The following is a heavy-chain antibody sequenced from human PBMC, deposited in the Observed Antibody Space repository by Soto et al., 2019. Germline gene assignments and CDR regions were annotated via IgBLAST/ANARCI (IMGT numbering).Heavy chain of an antibody. CDR2: ISPNSGAT. D-gene: IGHD4-17*01. Sequence: QVQLVQSEGEVKQPGASVKLSCKASGYSFTSFGISWVRQAPGQGLEWMGWISPNSGATRYAQNLQGRVTMTTETSTTTASLELRSLPADYTALYHGVREMWTNYGPQNFFDFWGLGAVVTVSS. V-gene: IGHV1-18*01. J-gene: IGHJ4*02. CDR1: GYSFTSFG. CDR3: VREMWTNYGPQNFFDF.